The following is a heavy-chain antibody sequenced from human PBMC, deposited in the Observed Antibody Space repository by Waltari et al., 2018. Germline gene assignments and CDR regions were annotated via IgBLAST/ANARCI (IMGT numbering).Heavy chain of an antibody. CDR2: ASFDGSTT. Sequence: QVQLVESGGGVVQPGMSLRLSCAPSGFSPSHFGMPWVRQAPGKGLEWVALASFDGSTTYYADSVRGRFTISRDNSKNTLYLDINTLRVDDTAIYYCAKDAFGNTYLDHWGQGTLVTVSS. V-gene: IGHV3-30*18. D-gene: IGHD3-10*01. CDR1: GFSPSHFG. CDR3: AKDAFGNTYLDH. J-gene: IGHJ5*02.